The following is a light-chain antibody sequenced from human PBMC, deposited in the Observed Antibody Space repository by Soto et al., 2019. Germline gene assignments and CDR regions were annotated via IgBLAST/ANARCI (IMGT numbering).Light chain of an antibody. V-gene: IGLV2-14*03. CDR2: DVT. CDR1: SRDVGGYNY. CDR3: ASYTNSSALV. J-gene: IGLJ1*01. Sequence: QSALTQPASVSGSPGQSITISCTGTSRDVGGYNYVSWYQQHPGEAPKLMIYDVTKRTSRFSFRFSGSKSGNTASLTISGLQAEDEADYYCASYTNSSALVFGSGTKVTVL.